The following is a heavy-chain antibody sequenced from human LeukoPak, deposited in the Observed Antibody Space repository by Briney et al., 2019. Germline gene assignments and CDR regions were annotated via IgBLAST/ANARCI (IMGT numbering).Heavy chain of an antibody. D-gene: IGHD3-10*02. V-gene: IGHV3-48*04. J-gene: IGHJ6*04. CDR1: GFTFSSYS. Sequence: GGSLRLSCAASGFTFSSYSMNWVRQAPGKGLEWVSYISSSSSTIYYADSVKGRFTISRDNAKNSLYLQMNSLRAEDTAVYYCAELDITMIGGVWGKGTTVTISS. CDR2: ISSSSSTI. CDR3: AELDITMIGGV.